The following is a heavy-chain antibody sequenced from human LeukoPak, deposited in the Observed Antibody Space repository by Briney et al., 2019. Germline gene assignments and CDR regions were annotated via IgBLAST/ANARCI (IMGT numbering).Heavy chain of an antibody. D-gene: IGHD4-17*01. CDR1: GYTFTGYY. CDR3: ATDMTSVTTFDY. J-gene: IGHJ4*02. Sequence: ASVKVSCKASGYTFTGYYIHWVRQAPGQGLEWLGWINPKNGDTNYPQKFLGGVAVTRDTSISTAYMELNRLTSDDTAVYYCATDMTSVTTFDYWGQGTLVTVSS. V-gene: IGHV1-2*02. CDR2: INPKNGDT.